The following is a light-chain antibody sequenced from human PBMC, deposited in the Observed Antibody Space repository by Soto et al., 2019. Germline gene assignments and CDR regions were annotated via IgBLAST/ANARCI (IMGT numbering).Light chain of an antibody. V-gene: IGLV2-14*01. CDR1: SSDVGAFNY. J-gene: IGLJ3*02. CDR2: EVT. Sequence: QSVLTQPASLSGSPGQSITISCTGTSSDVGAFNYVSWYQQHPGKTPKLIIYEVTNRPSGVSNCFSGSKSGNTASLTISGLQAEDEADYYCNAYASTSARLFGGGTKLTVL. CDR3: NAYASTSARL.